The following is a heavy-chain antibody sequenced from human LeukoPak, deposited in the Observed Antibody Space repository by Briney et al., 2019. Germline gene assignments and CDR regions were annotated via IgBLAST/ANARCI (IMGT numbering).Heavy chain of an antibody. CDR3: VRKVATYDY. Sequence: GGSLRLSCGASGFTFSSYGMHWVRQAPGKGLEWVAVISHDESNKFYADSVKGRFTISRDNSKSTLYLQMNSLRGEDTAVYYCVRKVATYDYWGQGTLVTVSS. CDR1: GFTFSSYG. J-gene: IGHJ4*02. CDR2: ISHDESNK. D-gene: IGHD5-12*01. V-gene: IGHV3-30*03.